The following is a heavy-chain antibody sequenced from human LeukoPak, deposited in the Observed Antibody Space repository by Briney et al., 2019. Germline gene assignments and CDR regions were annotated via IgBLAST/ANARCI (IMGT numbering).Heavy chain of an antibody. CDR1: GYTLTGYH. CDR2: INPNSGGT. V-gene: IGHV1-2*02. CDR3: ARGSRVSRSNWFDP. D-gene: IGHD3-16*01. Sequence: ASVKVSCKASGYTLTGYHMHWVRQAPGQGLEWMGWINPNSGGTNYAQKFQGRVTMTRDTSISTAYMELSRLRSDDTAVYYCARGSRVSRSNWFDPWGQGTLVTVSS. J-gene: IGHJ5*02.